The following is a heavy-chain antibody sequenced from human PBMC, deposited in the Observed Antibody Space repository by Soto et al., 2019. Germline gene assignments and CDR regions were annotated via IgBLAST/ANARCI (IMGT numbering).Heavy chain of an antibody. V-gene: IGHV3-23*01. CDR3: AKDRRAGGNYGFYSDF. CDR1: GFTFSSYG. CDR2: SSATGAGT. D-gene: IGHD1-7*01. J-gene: IGHJ4*02. Sequence: QSGGSLRLSCAASGFTFSSYGMTWVRQAPGKGLEWVSFSSATGAGTYYADSVKGRFTISRDNSKNTLYLQMTSLRADDTAVYYCAKDRRAGGNYGFYSDFWGQGALVTVSS.